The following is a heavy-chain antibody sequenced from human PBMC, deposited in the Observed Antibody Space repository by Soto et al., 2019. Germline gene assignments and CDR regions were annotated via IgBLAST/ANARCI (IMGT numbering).Heavy chain of an antibody. CDR3: ATLPPRIVVVVLPIPS. Sequence: PSETLSLTCAVSGGSISSSNLWTWVRQPPGKGLEWIGEIYHGGSTNYNPSLKSRVTISVDTSKNQFSLNLKSVTAADTAVYYCATLPPRIVVVVLPIPSWGQGTLVTVSS. CDR2: IYHGGST. J-gene: IGHJ4*02. CDR1: GGSISSSNL. V-gene: IGHV4-4*02. D-gene: IGHD2-15*01.